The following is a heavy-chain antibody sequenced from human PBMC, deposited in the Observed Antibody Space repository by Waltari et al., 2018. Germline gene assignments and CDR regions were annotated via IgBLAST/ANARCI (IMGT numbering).Heavy chain of an antibody. CDR3: ARRRISYYDFWSGPFDI. CDR2: INHSGST. Sequence: QVQLQQWGAGLLKPSETLSLTCAVYGGSFSGYYWSWTRQPPGKGLEWIGEINHSGSTNYNPSLKSRVTISVDTSKNQFSLKLSSVTAADTAVYYCARRRISYYDFWSGPFDIWGQGTMVTVSS. V-gene: IGHV4-34*01. D-gene: IGHD3-3*01. CDR1: GGSFSGYY. J-gene: IGHJ3*02.